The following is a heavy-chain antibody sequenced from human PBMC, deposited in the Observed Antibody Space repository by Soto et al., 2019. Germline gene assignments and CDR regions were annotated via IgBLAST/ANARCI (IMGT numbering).Heavy chain of an antibody. J-gene: IGHJ3*02. D-gene: IGHD3-22*01. V-gene: IGHV1-2*04. Sequence: ASVKVSCKASGYTFTGYYMHWVRQAPGQGLEWMGWINPNSGGTNYAQKFQGWVTMTRDTSISTAYMELSRLRSDDTAVYYCARDQIGRADDSSGYYYDAFDIWGQGTMVTVSS. CDR1: GYTFTGYY. CDR2: INPNSGGT. CDR3: ARDQIGRADDSSGYYYDAFDI.